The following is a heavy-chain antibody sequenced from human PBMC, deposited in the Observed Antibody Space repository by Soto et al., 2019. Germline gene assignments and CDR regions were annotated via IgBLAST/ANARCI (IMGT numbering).Heavy chain of an antibody. Sequence: QVQLVQSGAEVKKPGSSVKVSCKASGGTFSSYAINWVRQAPGQGLEWMGGIIPIFGTADYAQKFQGRVTITAGESTITAYMVLSSLRSEDTVVYYCAARVTGSSFYCYGIDVRGQGPTVTVSS. D-gene: IGHD1-20*01. J-gene: IGHJ6*02. CDR3: AARVTGSSFYCYGIDV. CDR1: GGTFSSYA. V-gene: IGHV1-69*12. CDR2: IIPIFGTA.